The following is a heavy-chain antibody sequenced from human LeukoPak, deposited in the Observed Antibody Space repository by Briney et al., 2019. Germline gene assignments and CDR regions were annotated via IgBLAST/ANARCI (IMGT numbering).Heavy chain of an antibody. CDR3: AREIKIQGFRAFDY. Sequence: GGSLRLSCAASGFAFTEYWMHWVRQTPGKGLMWVSRINDGGTYTAYADSVKGRFTVSRDSAANTLNSLRVEDTAIYYCAREIKIQGFRAFDYWGQGTPVTVSS. CDR1: GFAFTEYW. V-gene: IGHV3-74*01. J-gene: IGHJ4*02. D-gene: IGHD3-10*01. CDR2: INDGGTYT.